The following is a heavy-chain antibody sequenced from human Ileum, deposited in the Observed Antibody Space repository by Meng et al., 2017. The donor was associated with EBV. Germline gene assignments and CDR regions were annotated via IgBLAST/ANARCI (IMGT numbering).Heavy chain of an antibody. Sequence: QLPLQESGSGLVKPSQTLSLTFAVSGGSISSGGHSWSWIRQPPGKGLEWIGDIQHSGSTYYNPSLKSRVTISVDRSRNQFSLKLSSVTAADTAVYYCARAHPVVYFFDYWGQGTLVTVSS. D-gene: IGHD4-23*01. CDR3: ARAHPVVYFFDY. J-gene: IGHJ4*02. V-gene: IGHV4-30-2*01. CDR1: GGSISSGGHS. CDR2: IQHSGST.